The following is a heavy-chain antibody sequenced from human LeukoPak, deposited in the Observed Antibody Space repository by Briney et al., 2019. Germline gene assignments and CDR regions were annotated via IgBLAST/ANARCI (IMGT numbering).Heavy chain of an antibody. CDR2: IRYDGSNK. D-gene: IGHD3-10*01. CDR1: GFTFSSYG. J-gene: IGHJ6*02. Sequence: PGGSLRLSCAASGFTFSSYGMHWVRQAPGKGLEWVAFIRYDGSNKYYADSVKGRFTISRDNSKNTLFLQMNSLRAEDTAVYYCARDAGITMVRGVPDYYYGMDVWGQGTTVTVSS. V-gene: IGHV3-30*02. CDR3: ARDAGITMVRGVPDYYYGMDV.